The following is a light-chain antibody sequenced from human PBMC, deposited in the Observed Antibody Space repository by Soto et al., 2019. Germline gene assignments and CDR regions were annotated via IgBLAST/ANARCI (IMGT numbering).Light chain of an antibody. Sequence: QSALTQPASVSGSPGQSITIPCTGTSSDVGGYDFVSWYQQHPGKAPKLMIYEVTNRPSGVSNRFTGSKSGNTASLTISGLQAEDEADYYCISYTSSSTVVFGGGTKLTVL. CDR1: SSDVGGYDF. J-gene: IGLJ2*01. CDR2: EVT. V-gene: IGLV2-14*01. CDR3: ISYTSSSTVV.